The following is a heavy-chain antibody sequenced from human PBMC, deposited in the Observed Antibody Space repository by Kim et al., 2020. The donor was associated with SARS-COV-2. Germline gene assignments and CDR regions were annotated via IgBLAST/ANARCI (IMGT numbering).Heavy chain of an antibody. CDR3: ARGGEYSGYDWYFDY. V-gene: IGHV3-30*04. D-gene: IGHD5-12*01. CDR2: ISYDGSNK. J-gene: IGHJ4*02. CDR1: GSTFSSYA. Sequence: LSLTCAASGSTFSSYAMHWVRQAPGKGLEWVAIISYDGSNKYFADSVKGRFTISRDNSKNTLYLQMNTLRAEDTAVYYCARGGEYSGYDWYFDYWGQGTLVTVSS.